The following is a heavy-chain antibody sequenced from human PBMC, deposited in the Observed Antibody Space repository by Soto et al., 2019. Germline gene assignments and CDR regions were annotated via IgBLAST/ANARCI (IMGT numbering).Heavy chain of an antibody. CDR1: GFTFSSYG. J-gene: IGHJ4*02. V-gene: IGHV3-30*18. CDR3: AKAPYSSSS. CDR2: ISYDGSNK. Sequence: LRLSCAASGFTFSSYGMHWVRQAPGKGLEWVAVISYDGSNKYYADSVKGRFTISRDNSKNTLYLQMNSLRAEDTAVYYCAKAPYSSSSWGQGTLVTVSS. D-gene: IGHD6-6*01.